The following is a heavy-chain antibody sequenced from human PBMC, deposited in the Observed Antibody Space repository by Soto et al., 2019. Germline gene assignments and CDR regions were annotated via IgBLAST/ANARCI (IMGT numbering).Heavy chain of an antibody. CDR1: GFTFSSYN. V-gene: IGHV3-21*01. J-gene: IGHJ4*02. CDR3: APRSAPYYFDY. Sequence: PGGSLRLSCAASGFTFSSYNMNWVRQAPGKGLEWVSSISSSSSYIYYADSVKGRFTISRDNAKNSLYLQMNSLRAEDAAVYYCAPRSAPYYFDYWGQGTLVTVPS. CDR2: ISSSSSYI.